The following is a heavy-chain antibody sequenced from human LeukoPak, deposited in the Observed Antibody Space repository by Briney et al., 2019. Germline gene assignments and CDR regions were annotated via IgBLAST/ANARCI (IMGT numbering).Heavy chain of an antibody. D-gene: IGHD3-3*01. CDR2: IYHSGST. CDR3: ARRKITIFGVVIKRRNYFDY. Sequence: PSGTLSLTCAVSGGSISRSNWWSWVRQPPGKGLEWIGEIYHSGSTNYNPSLKSRVTISVDTSKNQFSLKLSSVTAADTAVYYCARRKITIFGVVIKRRNYFDYWGQGTLVTVSS. J-gene: IGHJ4*02. V-gene: IGHV4-4*02. CDR1: GGSISRSNW.